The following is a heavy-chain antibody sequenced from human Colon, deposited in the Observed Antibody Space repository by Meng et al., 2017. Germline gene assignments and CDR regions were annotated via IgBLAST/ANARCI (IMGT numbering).Heavy chain of an antibody. V-gene: IGHV3-33*01. D-gene: IGHD1-14*01. CDR1: GFAFSNYG. CDR3: ARGNRGYFYGMDV. Sequence: GGSLRLSCSASGFAFSNYGFHWVRQAPGKGLERVAVIWYDGTKKSYVDSVKGRFTISRDNSKSTFYLQMNSLSAEDTAIYYCARGNRGYFYGMDVWGQGTTVTVSS. J-gene: IGHJ6*02. CDR2: IWYDGTKK.